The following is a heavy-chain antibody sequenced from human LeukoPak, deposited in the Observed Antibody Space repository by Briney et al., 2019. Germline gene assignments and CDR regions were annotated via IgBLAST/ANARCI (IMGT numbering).Heavy chain of an antibody. V-gene: IGHV3-23*01. Sequence: PGGTLRLSCAASGFTFSSYGMSWVRQAPGKGLEWVSAISGSGGSTYYADSVKGRFTIFRDNSKHTLYLQMNSLRAEDTAVYYCAKGSPGLKSDYWGQGTLVTVSS. J-gene: IGHJ4*02. CDR2: ISGSGGST. CDR1: GFTFSSYG. D-gene: IGHD3-10*01. CDR3: AKGSPGLKSDY.